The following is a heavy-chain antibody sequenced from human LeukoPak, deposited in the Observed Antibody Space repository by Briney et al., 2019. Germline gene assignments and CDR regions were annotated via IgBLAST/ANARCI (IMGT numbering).Heavy chain of an antibody. CDR2: IRGRGGST. Sequence: GGSLRLSRAASGFTLSRYAMRWVRQAPGEGLKWVSAIRGRGGSTYSAHSVKGRFTISRDNSKNTLYLQMNSLRAEDTAVDYCAKDWRRMEGEYFDYWGQGTLVTVSS. CDR1: GFTLSRYA. J-gene: IGHJ4*02. V-gene: IGHV3-23*01. D-gene: IGHD3-16*01. CDR3: AKDWRRMEGEYFDY.